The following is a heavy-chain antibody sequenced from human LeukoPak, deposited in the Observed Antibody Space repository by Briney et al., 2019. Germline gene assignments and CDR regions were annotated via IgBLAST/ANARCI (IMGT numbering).Heavy chain of an antibody. CDR1: GGTFSSYA. CDR2: IIPIFGTA. CDR3: ASGRPNDWFDP. J-gene: IGHJ5*02. Sequence: SVKVSCKASGGTFSSYAISWVRQAPGQGLEWMGGIIPIFGTANYAQKFQGRVTVTADESTSTAYMELSSLRSEDTAVCYCASGRPNDWFDPWGQGTLVTVSS. D-gene: IGHD2-15*01. V-gene: IGHV1-69*01.